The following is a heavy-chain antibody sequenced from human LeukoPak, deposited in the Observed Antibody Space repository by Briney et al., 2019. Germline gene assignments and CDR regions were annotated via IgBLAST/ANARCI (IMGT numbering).Heavy chain of an antibody. CDR1: GFTFSNAW. CDR3: TTEGDRYYYDSSGYPSY. CDR2: IKSKTDGGTT. J-gene: IGHJ4*02. Sequence: GGSLRLSCAASGFTFSNAWMSWVRQAPGKGLEWVGRIKSKTDGGTTDYAAPVKGRFTISRDDSKNTLYLQMNSLKTEDTAVYYCTTEGDRYYYDSSGYPSYWGQGTLVTASS. V-gene: IGHV3-15*01. D-gene: IGHD3-22*01.